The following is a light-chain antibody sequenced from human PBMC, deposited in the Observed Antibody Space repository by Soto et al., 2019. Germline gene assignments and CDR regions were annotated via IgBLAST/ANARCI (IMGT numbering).Light chain of an antibody. J-gene: IGKJ1*01. CDR1: QSVRSN. CDR2: DAS. V-gene: IGKV3-15*01. Sequence: EKVMTQSPATLSVSPGERATLSCRASQSVRSNLAWYQQNPGQPPRLLIYDASSRATGIPSRFSGSGSGTEFTLTISSLKSEDFAVYYCQQRSNWPPETFGQGTKVDI. CDR3: QQRSNWPPET.